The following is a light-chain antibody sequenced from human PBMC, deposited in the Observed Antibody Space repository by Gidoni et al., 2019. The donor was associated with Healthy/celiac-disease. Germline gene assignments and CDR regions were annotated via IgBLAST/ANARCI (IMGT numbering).Light chain of an antibody. J-gene: IGKJ3*01. V-gene: IGKV1-NL1*01. CDR2: AAS. CDR3: QPYYNAPFT. Sequence: DIQMTQSPSSLSASIGDRVSITCRSSQGISNSLAWYQQKPGKAPKVLLYAASRLQSGVPSRFSGSGSGTHYTLTITSLQPEDLATYYCQPYYNAPFTFGHGTKVEIK. CDR1: QGISNS.